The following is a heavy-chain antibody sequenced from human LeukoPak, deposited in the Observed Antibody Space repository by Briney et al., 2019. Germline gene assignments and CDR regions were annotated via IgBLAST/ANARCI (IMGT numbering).Heavy chain of an antibody. V-gene: IGHV1-69*05. Sequence: SVKVSCKASGGTFSSYAISWVRQAPGQGLEWMGRIIPIFGTANYAQKFQGRVTVTTDESTSTAYMELSSLRSEDTAVYYCARDYFAGGWMVDAFDIWGQGTMVTVSS. D-gene: IGHD6-19*01. CDR1: GGTFSSYA. J-gene: IGHJ3*02. CDR3: ARDYFAGGWMVDAFDI. CDR2: IIPIFGTA.